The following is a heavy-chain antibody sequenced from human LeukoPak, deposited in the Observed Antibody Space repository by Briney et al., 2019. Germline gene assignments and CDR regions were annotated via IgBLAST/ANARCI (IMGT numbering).Heavy chain of an antibody. CDR1: GFTFSSYA. D-gene: IGHD2-15*01. V-gene: IGHV3-23*01. CDR2: ISGSGGST. CDR3: AKVNGYCSGGSCYSSGSYYYYGMDV. J-gene: IGHJ6*04. Sequence: GGSLRLSCAASGFTFSSYAMSWVRQAPGKGLEWVSRISGSGGSTYYADSVKGRFTISRDNSKNTMYLQMNSLRAEDTALYYCAKVNGYCSGGSCYSSGSYYYYGMDVWGKGTTVTVSS.